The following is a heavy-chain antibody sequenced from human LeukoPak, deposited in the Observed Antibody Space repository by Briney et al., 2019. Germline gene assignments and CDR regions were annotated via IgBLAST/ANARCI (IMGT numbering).Heavy chain of an antibody. V-gene: IGHV4-34*01. Sequence: SETLSLTCAVYGGSFSGYYWSWIRQPPGKGLEWIGEINHSGSTNYNPSLKSRVTISVDTSKNQFSLKLSSVTAADTAVYYCARQYYDILTGYRSASDYWGQGTLDTVSS. CDR3: ARQYYDILTGYRSASDY. CDR1: GGSFSGYY. CDR2: INHSGST. J-gene: IGHJ4*02. D-gene: IGHD3-9*01.